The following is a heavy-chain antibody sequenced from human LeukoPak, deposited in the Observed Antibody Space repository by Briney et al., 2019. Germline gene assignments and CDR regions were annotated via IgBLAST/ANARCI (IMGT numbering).Heavy chain of an antibody. CDR1: GDSLTSHF. CDR2: VFHSGTT. CDR3: ARRMATVTDAFDI. V-gene: IGHV4-59*08. D-gene: IGHD5-24*01. Sequence: ASETLSLTCTVSGDSLTSHFWSWIRQTPGKGLEWIGYVFHSGTTNYSPSLKSRVTISLDTSKRQFYLRLASVTAADTAVYYCARRMATVTDAFDIWGRGTMVSVSS. J-gene: IGHJ3*02.